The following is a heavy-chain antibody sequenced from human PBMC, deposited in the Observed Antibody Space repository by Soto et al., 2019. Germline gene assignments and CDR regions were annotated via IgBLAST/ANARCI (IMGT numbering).Heavy chain of an antibody. CDR1: GFTFSSYA. J-gene: IGHJ5*02. Sequence: GGSLRLSCAASGFTFSSYAMSWVRQAPGKGLEWVSAISGSGGSTYYADSVKGRFTISRDNSKNTLYLQMNSLRAEDTAVYYCAKDHSRPPSMIVVVSNWFDPWGQGTL. CDR2: ISGSGGST. CDR3: AKDHSRPPSMIVVVSNWFDP. D-gene: IGHD3-22*01. V-gene: IGHV3-23*01.